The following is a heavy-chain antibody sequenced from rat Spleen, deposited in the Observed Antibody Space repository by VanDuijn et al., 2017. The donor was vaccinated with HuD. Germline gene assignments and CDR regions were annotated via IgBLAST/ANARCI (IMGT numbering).Heavy chain of an antibody. Sequence: DVLLRESGPGLVKPSQSLSLTCSVTFYSITSSYRWNWIRKFPGNKLELMGYIDSAGSTNYNPSLKSRISITRDTSKNQFFLQVNSVTTEDTATYYCARGKYNSGYFDYWGQGVMVTVSS. J-gene: IGHJ2*01. V-gene: IGHV3-3*01. CDR1: FYSITSSYR. D-gene: IGHD4-3*01. CDR3: ARGKYNSGYFDY. CDR2: IDSAGST.